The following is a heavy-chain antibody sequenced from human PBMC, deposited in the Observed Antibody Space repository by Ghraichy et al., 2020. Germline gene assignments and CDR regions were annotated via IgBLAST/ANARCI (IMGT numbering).Heavy chain of an antibody. CDR1: GGSISSSSYY. Sequence: SETLSLTCTVSGGSISSSSYYWGWIRQPPGKGLEWIGSIYYSGSTYYNPSLKSRVTISVDTSKNQFSLKLSSVTAADTAVYYCASSDYGPEGVFDYWGQGTLVTVSS. V-gene: IGHV4-39*01. D-gene: IGHD4/OR15-4a*01. CDR3: ASSDYGPEGVFDY. CDR2: IYYSGST. J-gene: IGHJ4*02.